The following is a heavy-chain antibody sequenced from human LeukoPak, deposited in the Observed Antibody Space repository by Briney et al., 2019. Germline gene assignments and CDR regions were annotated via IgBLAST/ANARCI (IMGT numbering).Heavy chain of an antibody. CDR3: ARDQGKYSHGQLDY. D-gene: IGHD5-18*01. V-gene: IGHV3-48*03. Sequence: GGSLSLSCAASGFPFSSYEMTWVRQAPGKGLAYISYISNSGHNVYYADSVKGRFTISRDNAKSSLYLQVDSLRAEDTAVYYCARDQGKYSHGQLDYWGQGILVTVSA. CDR1: GFPFSSYE. J-gene: IGHJ4*02. CDR2: ISNSGHNV.